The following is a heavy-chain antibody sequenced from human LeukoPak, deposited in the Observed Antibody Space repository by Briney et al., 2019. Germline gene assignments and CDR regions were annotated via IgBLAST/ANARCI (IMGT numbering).Heavy chain of an antibody. J-gene: IGHJ3*02. V-gene: IGHV2-5*02. CDR2: SYWDDDK. CDR1: GFSLRTRGGG. D-gene: IGHD5-24*01. Sequence: SGPTLLKPTQTLTLTFTFSGFSLRTRGGGVGWIRQPPVKALEGLSISYWDDDKNFSPSLRSRRTITEDNSKNEGERRMIKMDPVDTGTYYCAHLRDGYTLRTLIPFDIWGQGAMVIVSS. CDR3: AHLRDGYTLRTLIPFDI.